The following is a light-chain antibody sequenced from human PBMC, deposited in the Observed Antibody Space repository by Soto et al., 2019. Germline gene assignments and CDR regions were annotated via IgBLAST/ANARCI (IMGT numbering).Light chain of an antibody. CDR3: MQPLQTPWT. V-gene: IGKV2-28*01. Sequence: DIVMTQSPLSLPVTPGEPASISCRSSQSLLHSNGYNYLDWYLQKPGQSPQLLIYLGSNRASGVPDRLSGSGSGTDFTLKISRVEAEDVGVYYCMQPLQTPWTFGQGTKVEIK. CDR1: QSLLHSNGYNY. CDR2: LGS. J-gene: IGKJ1*01.